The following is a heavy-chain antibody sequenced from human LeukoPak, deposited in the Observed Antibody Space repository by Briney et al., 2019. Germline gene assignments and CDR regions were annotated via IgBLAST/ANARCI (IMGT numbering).Heavy chain of an antibody. Sequence: GESLKISCKGSGYSFTSYWIGWVRQMPGKGLEWVGIIYPGDSDTRYSPSFQGQVTISADKSISTAYLQWSSLKTSDTAMYYCARLSYYDILTGFTPLDYWGQGTLVTVSS. CDR1: GYSFTSYW. J-gene: IGHJ4*02. CDR3: ARLSYYDILTGFTPLDY. CDR2: IYPGDSDT. V-gene: IGHV5-51*01. D-gene: IGHD3-9*01.